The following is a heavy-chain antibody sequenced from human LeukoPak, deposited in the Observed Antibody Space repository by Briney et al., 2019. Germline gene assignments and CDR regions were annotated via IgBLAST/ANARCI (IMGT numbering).Heavy chain of an antibody. D-gene: IGHD7-27*01. CDR3: ARLAGDQAFDY. Sequence: PSETLSLTCTVSGGSISSYYWSWIRQPPGKGLEWIGYIYYSGSTNYNPSIKSRVTISVDTSKNQFSLKLSSVTAADTAVYYCARLAGDQAFDYWGQGTLVTVSS. CDR2: IYYSGST. CDR1: GGSISSYY. J-gene: IGHJ4*02. V-gene: IGHV4-59*08.